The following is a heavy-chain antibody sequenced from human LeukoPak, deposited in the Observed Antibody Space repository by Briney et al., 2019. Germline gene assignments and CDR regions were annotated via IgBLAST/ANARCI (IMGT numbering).Heavy chain of an antibody. J-gene: IGHJ4*02. Sequence: SETLSLTCTVSGGSISSYYWTWIRQPPGKGLEWIGYIYYSGSTNYNPSLKSRVTISVDTSKNQFSLKLSSVTAADTAVYYRASRSIQLWPTVDYWGQGTLVTVSS. D-gene: IGHD5-18*01. V-gene: IGHV4-59*01. CDR3: ASRSIQLWPTVDY. CDR1: GGSISSYY. CDR2: IYYSGST.